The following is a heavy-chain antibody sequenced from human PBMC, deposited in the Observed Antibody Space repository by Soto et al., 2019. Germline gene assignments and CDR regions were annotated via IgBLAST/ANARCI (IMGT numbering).Heavy chain of an antibody. Sequence: EVQLVESGGGLVQPGGSLKLSCAASGFTFRGSAMHWVRQASGKGLEWVGRIRSKPNSYATAYAASVKGRFTISRDDSKNTAYLQMNSLKTEDTAVYYFCAIRGGQPDYWGQGTLVTVSS. J-gene: IGHJ4*02. CDR2: IRSKPNSYAT. CDR1: GFTFRGSA. CDR3: CAIRGGQPDY. D-gene: IGHD3-10*01. V-gene: IGHV3-73*02.